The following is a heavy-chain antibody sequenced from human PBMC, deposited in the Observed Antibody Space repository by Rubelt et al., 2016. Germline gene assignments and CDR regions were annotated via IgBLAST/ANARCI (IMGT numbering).Heavy chain of an antibody. CDR3: ARCELVTSIWAYY. Sequence: QVQLVQSGSELKKPGASVKVSCKASGYSFTDYALNWVRQAPGQGLEWMGWFNTGNGNPTYAKGFTGRFVFSLDTSVNTAYLRSSALEAEDTAVYYCARCELVTSIWAYYWGQGTLVTVSS. CDR1: GYSFTDYA. V-gene: IGHV7-4-1*02. CDR2: FNTGNGNP. D-gene: IGHD5-12*01. J-gene: IGHJ4*02.